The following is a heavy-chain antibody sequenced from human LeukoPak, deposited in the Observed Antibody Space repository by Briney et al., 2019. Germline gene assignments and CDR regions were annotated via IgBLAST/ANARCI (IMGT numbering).Heavy chain of an antibody. V-gene: IGHV3-21*01. J-gene: IGHJ4*02. CDR2: ISSSSSYI. CDR1: GFSFSSYS. D-gene: IGHD3-3*01. Sequence: PGGSLRLSCAASGFSFSSYSMNWVRQAPGKGLEWVSSISSSSSYIYYADSVKGRFTISRDNAKNSLYLQMNSLRAEDTAVYYCAREDDGYYGNDYWGQGTLVTVSS. CDR3: AREDDGYYGNDY.